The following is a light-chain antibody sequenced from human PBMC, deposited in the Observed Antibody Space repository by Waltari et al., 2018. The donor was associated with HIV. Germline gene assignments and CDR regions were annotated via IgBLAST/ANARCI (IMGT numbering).Light chain of an antibody. CDR1: SSNIGAGYD. V-gene: IGLV1-40*01. J-gene: IGLJ3*02. CDR3: QSYDNSLTTWV. Sequence: QSVLTQPPSVSGAPGQRVTISCTGSSSNIGAGYDVHWYQQLPGTAPKLLIYGNSNRPSGVPDRFSGSKSGTSASLAITGLQAADEADYYCQSYDNSLTTWVFGGGTKLTVL. CDR2: GNS.